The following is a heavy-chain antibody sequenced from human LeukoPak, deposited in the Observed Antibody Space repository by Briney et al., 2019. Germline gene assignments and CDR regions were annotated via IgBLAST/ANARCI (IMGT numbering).Heavy chain of an antibody. V-gene: IGHV1-69*05. D-gene: IGHD3-10*01. Sequence: ASVKVSCKASEGTFSSYAISWVRQAPGQGLEWMGGIIPIFGTANYAQKLQGRVTMTTDTSTSTAYMELRSLRSDDTAVYYCAREGRHKWFATTSGYFDYWGQGTLVTVSS. CDR3: AREGRHKWFATTSGYFDY. CDR2: IIPIFGTA. J-gene: IGHJ4*02. CDR1: EGTFSSYA.